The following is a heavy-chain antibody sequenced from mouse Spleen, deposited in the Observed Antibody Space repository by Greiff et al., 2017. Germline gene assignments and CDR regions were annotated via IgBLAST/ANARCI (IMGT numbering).Heavy chain of an antibody. V-gene: IGHV5-9*04. CDR1: GFTFSSYA. D-gene: IGHD2-1*01. CDR2: ISSGGGNT. J-gene: IGHJ3*01. CDR3: ASLYGTQAWFAY. Sequence: EVKLVESGGGLVKLGGSLKLSCAASGFTFSSYAMSWVRQTPEKRLEWVATISSGGGNTYYPDSVKGRFTISRDNAKNTLYLQMSSLKSEDTAMYYCASLYGTQAWFAYWGQGTLVTVSA.